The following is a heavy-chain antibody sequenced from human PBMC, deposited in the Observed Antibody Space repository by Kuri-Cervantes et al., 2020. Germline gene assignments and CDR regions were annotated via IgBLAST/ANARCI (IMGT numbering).Heavy chain of an antibody. Sequence: GSLKISCAASGFTFSSYGMSWVRQAPGKGLEWVSAISGSDYSTHYSDSVKGRFTISRDNSKNSVYLQMNSLRAEDTAVYYCAKENFDWLLYIDFWGQGTLVTVSS. CDR3: AKENFDWLLYIDF. D-gene: IGHD3-9*01. CDR2: ISGSDYST. V-gene: IGHV3-23*01. CDR1: GFTFSSYG. J-gene: IGHJ4*02.